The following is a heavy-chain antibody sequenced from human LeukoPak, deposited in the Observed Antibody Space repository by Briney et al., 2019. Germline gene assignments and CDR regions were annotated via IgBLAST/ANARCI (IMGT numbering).Heavy chain of an antibody. J-gene: IGHJ4*02. D-gene: IGHD6-25*01. CDR2: IKEDGSVK. Sequence: GGSLRLSCVASGFTFSRSWMSWVRQASGKGLEWLANIKEDGSVKYYVDSVRGRFTISRDNAENSLYLQMSSLRAEDTATYYCATSAAAPGNYWGQGTLVTVSS. V-gene: IGHV3-7*01. CDR3: ATSAAAPGNY. CDR1: GFTFSRSW.